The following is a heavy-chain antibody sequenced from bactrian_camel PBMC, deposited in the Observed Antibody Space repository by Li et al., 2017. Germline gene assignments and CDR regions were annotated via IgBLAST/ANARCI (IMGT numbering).Heavy chain of an antibody. CDR3: AAKRAGLSLCYPEGRFDYWGQGTQVTYVYNQ. CDR1: GGSYGTTC. CDR2: ISQARGSA. V-gene: IGHV3S53*01. Sequence: QVQLVESGGGSVQAGGSLRLSCAASGGSYGTTCMGWFRLQPGKQREGVAAISQARGSAIYADSVKGRFTISRDNGENTVYLQMNSLKPEDTAMYYCAAKRAGLSLCYPEGRFDYWGQGTQVTYVYNQWGQGTQVTVS. D-gene: IGHD1*01. J-gene: IGHJ4*01.